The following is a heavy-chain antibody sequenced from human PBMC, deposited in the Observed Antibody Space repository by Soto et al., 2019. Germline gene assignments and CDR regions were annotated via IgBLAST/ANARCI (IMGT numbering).Heavy chain of an antibody. Sequence: QVQLHESGPGLVKPSQTLSLTCTVSGGSISSGDYYWSWIRQPPGKGLEWIGYIYYSGSTYYNPSLESRITISVYTSKNQFSLKLSSVTAADTAVYYCARDDSSGYSADWGQGSLVTVSS. CDR2: IYYSGST. CDR3: ARDDSSGYSAD. D-gene: IGHD3-22*01. V-gene: IGHV4-30-4*01. CDR1: GGSISSGDYY. J-gene: IGHJ4*02.